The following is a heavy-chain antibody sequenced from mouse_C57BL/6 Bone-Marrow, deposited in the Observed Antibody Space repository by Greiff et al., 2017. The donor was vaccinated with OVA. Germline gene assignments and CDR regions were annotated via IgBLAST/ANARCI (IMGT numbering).Heavy chain of an antibody. Sequence: QVQLKESGAELVKPGASVKMSCKASGYTFTTYPIEWMKQNHGKSLEWIGNFHPYNDDTKYNEKFKGKATLTVEKSYSTVYLELSRLTSDDSSVYYCATMVTTGDWFFDVWGTGTTVTVSS. CDR3: ATMVTTGDWFFDV. CDR2: FHPYNDDT. CDR1: GYTFTTYP. D-gene: IGHD2-2*01. V-gene: IGHV1-47*01. J-gene: IGHJ1*03.